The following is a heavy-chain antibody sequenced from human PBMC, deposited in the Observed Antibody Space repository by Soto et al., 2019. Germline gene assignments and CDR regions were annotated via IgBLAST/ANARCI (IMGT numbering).Heavy chain of an antibody. CDR1: GGSISSSTYY. J-gene: IGHJ4*02. V-gene: IGHV4-39*02. Sequence: SETLCLTCTVSGGSISSSTYYLCWMRQPRGKGLEWIASFFYGGKNYYNPSLKSRVTISVDTSKNQFSLKLTSVTAADTAVYYCARDKLPGLLDYSGQGTPVPVSS. CDR2: FFYGGKN. CDR3: ARDKLPGLLDY.